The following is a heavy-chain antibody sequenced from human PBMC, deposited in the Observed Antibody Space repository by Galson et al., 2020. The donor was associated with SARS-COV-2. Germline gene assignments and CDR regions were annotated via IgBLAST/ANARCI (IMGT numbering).Heavy chain of an antibody. CDR3: ARSAMTLGAFDI. J-gene: IGHJ3*02. D-gene: IGHD2-2*01. CDR2: INAGNGNT. V-gene: IGHV1-3*01. CDR1: GYSFTFYA. Sequence: ASVKVSCKPSGYSFTFYAMHWVRQAPGQRLEWMGWINAGNGNTKYSQKFQGRVTITMDTSASTAYMELSSLRSEDTAVYYCARSAMTLGAFDIWGQGTMVTVSS.